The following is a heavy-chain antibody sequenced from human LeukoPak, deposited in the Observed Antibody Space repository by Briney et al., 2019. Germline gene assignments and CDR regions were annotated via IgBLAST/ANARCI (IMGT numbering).Heavy chain of an antibody. Sequence: GGSLRLSCVASGFTFSNLAMGWVRQAPGKGREWVSVISDSGGTTYYADSVKGRFTISRDNSRNTLYLQMNSLRVDDPAVYYCAKDARRYSGWYFFDHWGQGTLVTVSS. CDR2: ISDSGGTT. V-gene: IGHV3-23*01. CDR3: AKDARRYSGWYFFDH. J-gene: IGHJ4*02. D-gene: IGHD6-19*01. CDR1: GFTFSNLA.